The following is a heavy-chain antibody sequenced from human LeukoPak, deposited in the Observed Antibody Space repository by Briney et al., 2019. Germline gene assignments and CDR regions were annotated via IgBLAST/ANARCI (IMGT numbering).Heavy chain of an antibody. D-gene: IGHD2-2*01. J-gene: IGHJ3*02. Sequence: PGGSLRLSCAASGFTFDDYAMHWVRQAPGKGLEWVSGISWNSGSIGYADSVKGRFTISRDNAKNSLYLQMNSLRAEDTALYYCAKVTSLGAFDIWGQGTMVTVSS. CDR2: ISWNSGSI. CDR1: GFTFDDYA. V-gene: IGHV3-9*01. CDR3: AKVTSLGAFDI.